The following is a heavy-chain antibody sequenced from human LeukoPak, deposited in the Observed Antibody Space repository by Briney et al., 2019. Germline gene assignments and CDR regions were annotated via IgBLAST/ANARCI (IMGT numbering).Heavy chain of an antibody. D-gene: IGHD3-22*01. CDR2: IYYSGNT. CDR3: AGSPYYYASRGQAFDI. V-gene: IGHV4-59*01. J-gene: IGHJ3*02. CDR1: GGSISTYY. Sequence: SETLSLTCTVSGGSISTYYWSWIRLPPGKGLEWIGYIYYSGNTNYNPSLKSRVTLSVDATKNQFTLKLSSLTAADTAVYYCAGSPYYYASRGQAFDIWGQGTMVTVSS.